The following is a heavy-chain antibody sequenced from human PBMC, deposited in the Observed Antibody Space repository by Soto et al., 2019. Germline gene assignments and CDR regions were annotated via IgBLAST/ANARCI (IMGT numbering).Heavy chain of an antibody. CDR2: IIPIFGTA. D-gene: IGHD3-3*01. CDR3: ASSWYYDFWSGYSWFDP. CDR1: GGTFSSYA. J-gene: IGHJ5*02. V-gene: IGHV1-69*13. Sequence: GASVKVSCKASGGTFSSYAISWVRQAPGQGLEWMGGIIPIFGTANYAQKFQGRVTITADESTSTAYMELSRLRSEDTAVYYRASSWYYDFWSGYSWFDPWGQGTLVTVSS.